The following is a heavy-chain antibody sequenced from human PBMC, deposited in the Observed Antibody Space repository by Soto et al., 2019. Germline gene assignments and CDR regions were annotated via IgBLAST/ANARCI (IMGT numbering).Heavy chain of an antibody. V-gene: IGHV3-23*01. J-gene: IGHJ4*02. Sequence: EVQLLESGGGLVQPGGSLRLSCVVSGFIFRNYYMSWVRQAPGKGPEWVAGIKENGANTYYADSVKGRVTISRDNSKHTLYLQINRLRAEDTAVYYFTQVAQNASPRRAYWGQGTLVTVSS. CDR1: GFIFRNYY. CDR2: IKENGANT. D-gene: IGHD2-21*01. CDR3: TQVAQNASPRRAY.